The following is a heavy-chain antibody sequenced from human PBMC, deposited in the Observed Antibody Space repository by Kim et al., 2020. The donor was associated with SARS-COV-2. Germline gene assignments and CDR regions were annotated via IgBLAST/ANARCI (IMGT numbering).Heavy chain of an antibody. CDR3: ARGYCDGGTCFGAGYDY. Sequence: GGSLRLSCAASGFTFNEYWMSWVRQPPGKGLEWVANINQGGGEKYYVDSVKGRFIISRDNAKNSLFLQISSLRAEDTAVYYCARGYCDGGTCFGAGYDY. CDR1: GFTFNEYW. J-gene: IGHJ4*01. V-gene: IGHV3-7*03. CDR2: INQGGGEK. D-gene: IGHD2-15*01.